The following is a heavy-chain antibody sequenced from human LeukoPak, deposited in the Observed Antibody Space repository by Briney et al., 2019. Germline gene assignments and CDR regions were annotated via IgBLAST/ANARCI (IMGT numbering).Heavy chain of an antibody. CDR1: GGSISSSSYY. CDR3: ARDLTVVTPEGPYFQH. J-gene: IGHJ1*01. Sequence: PSETLSLTCTVSGGSISSSSYYWGWIRQPPGKGLEWIGRIYYSGSTYYNPSLKSRVTISVDTSKSQFSLKLSSVTAADTAVYYCARDLTVVTPEGPYFQHWGQGTLVTVSS. CDR2: IYYSGST. D-gene: IGHD4-23*01. V-gene: IGHV4-39*07.